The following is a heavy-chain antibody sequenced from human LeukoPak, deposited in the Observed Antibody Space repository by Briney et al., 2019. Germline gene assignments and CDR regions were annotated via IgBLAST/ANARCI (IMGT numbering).Heavy chain of an antibody. CDR2: IYYSGST. V-gene: IGHV4-59*01. CDR3: ARDEDSSGYYY. D-gene: IGHD3-22*01. Sequence: PSETLSLTCTGSGGSISSYYWSWIRQPPGKGLEWIGYIYYSGSTNYNPSLKSRVTISVDTSKNQFSLKLSSVTAADTAVYYCARDEDSSGYYYWGQGTLVTVSS. CDR1: GGSISSYY. J-gene: IGHJ4*02.